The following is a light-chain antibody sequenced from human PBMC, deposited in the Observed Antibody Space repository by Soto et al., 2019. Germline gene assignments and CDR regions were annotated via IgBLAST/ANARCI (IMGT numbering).Light chain of an antibody. Sequence: DIVMTQSPDSLAVSLGERATINCKSSQSVLYSSNNKNYLAWYQQKPGQPPKLLIYWASTRESGVPDRFSGSGSGTDSTLTISSLQAEDASVYYCQQYYSSPLTFGGGTKVEIK. V-gene: IGKV4-1*01. CDR2: WAS. CDR3: QQYYSSPLT. CDR1: QSVLYSSNNKNY. J-gene: IGKJ4*01.